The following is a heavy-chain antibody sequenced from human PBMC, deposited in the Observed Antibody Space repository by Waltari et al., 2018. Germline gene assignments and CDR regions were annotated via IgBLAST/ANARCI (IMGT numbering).Heavy chain of an antibody. D-gene: IGHD2-8*01. J-gene: IGHJ6*02. CDR2: INHSGST. V-gene: IGHV4-34*01. CDR3: ARGLRKYCTNGVCYLKFYYYYGMDV. Sequence: QVQLQQWGAGLLKPSETLSLTGAVYGGSFSGYYWSWIRQPPGQGLEWIGEINHSGSTNYNPSLKSRVTISVDTSKNQFSLKLSSVTAADTAVYYCARGLRKYCTNGVCYLKFYYYYGMDVWGQGTTVTVSS. CDR1: GGSFSGYY.